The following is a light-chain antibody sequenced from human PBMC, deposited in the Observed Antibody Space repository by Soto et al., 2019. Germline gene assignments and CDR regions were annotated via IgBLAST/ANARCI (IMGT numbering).Light chain of an antibody. CDR2: AAS. J-gene: IGKJ4*01. V-gene: IGKV1D-12*01. Sequence: DIQMTQSPSSVSASVGDRVTITCRASQGFSSWLAWYQQKPGKAPKLLIYAASSLQSGVPSRFSGSGSGTDFTPTISSLQPEDFATYYCQQPNSFPLTFGGGTKVEIK. CDR3: QQPNSFPLT. CDR1: QGFSSW.